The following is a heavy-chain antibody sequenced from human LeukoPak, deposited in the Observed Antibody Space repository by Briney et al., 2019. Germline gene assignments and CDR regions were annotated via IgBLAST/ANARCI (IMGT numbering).Heavy chain of an antibody. D-gene: IGHD5-24*01. CDR1: GDSISSGGYY. CDR2: IYYSGRT. CDR3: AREDRDGSINYFDN. V-gene: IGHV4-31*03. Sequence: SETLSLTCIVSGDSISSGGYYWSWVRQHPGRGLEWIGFIYYSGRTSYNPSLKSRVTISADTSKNQFSLNLSSVTAADTALYYCAREDRDGSINYFDNWGRGTLVTVSS. J-gene: IGHJ4*02.